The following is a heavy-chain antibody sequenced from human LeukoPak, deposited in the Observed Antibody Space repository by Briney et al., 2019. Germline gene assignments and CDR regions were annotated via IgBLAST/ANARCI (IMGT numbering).Heavy chain of an antibody. CDR2: INPSGGST. CDR3: ASSERSYYGMDV. D-gene: IGHD1-1*01. Sequence: ASVTVSCKASGYTFTSYYMHWVRQAPGQGLEWMGIINPSGGSTIYAKKFQGRVTMTRGTSTSTVYIELSSLRSEDTAVYYCASSERSYYGMDVWGKGTTVTVSS. CDR1: GYTFTSYY. J-gene: IGHJ6*04. V-gene: IGHV1-46*01.